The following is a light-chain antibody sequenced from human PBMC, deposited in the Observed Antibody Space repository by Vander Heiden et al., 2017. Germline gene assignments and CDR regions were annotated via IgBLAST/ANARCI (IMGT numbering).Light chain of an antibody. CDR3: QAWDGSTVV. V-gene: IGLV3-1*01. J-gene: IGLJ2*01. CDR1: TLGDTH. CDR2: QDT. Sequence: SSELTQPPSVSVSPGRTATIPRSGDTLGDTHAFWYQQKPGHSPVLVIFQDTKRPSGIPERFSGSNSGNTATLTIGGTQTLDEADYYCQAWDGSTVVFGGGTKLTVL.